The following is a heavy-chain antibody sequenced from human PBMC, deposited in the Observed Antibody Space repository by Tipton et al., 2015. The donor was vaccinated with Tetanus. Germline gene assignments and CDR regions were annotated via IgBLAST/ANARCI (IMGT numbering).Heavy chain of an antibody. Sequence: TLSLTCSVSGVSIRGGDYYWSWIRHPPGKGLEWVGYISDTGTTYYNPSLKSRLTISSDPSRGQFSLKLTSVTAADTAVYYCARSGYFYDNHFGPWGQGTPVTVS. CDR3: ARSGYFYDNHFGP. CDR2: ISDTGTT. CDR1: GVSIRGGDYY. V-gene: IGHV4-30-4*08. J-gene: IGHJ5*02. D-gene: IGHD5-12*01.